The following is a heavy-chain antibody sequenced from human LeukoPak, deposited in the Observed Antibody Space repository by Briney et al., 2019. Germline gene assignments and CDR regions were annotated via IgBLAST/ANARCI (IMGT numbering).Heavy chain of an antibody. CDR2: IYWNADK. Sequence: ESGPTLVKPTQTLTLTCTFSGFSLSTSGVGVGWIRQPPGKALEWLALIYWNADKRYSPSLKSRLTITKDTSKNQVVLTMTNMDPVDTATYYCARLHNYDYVWGSYRPNWFDPWGQGTLVTVSS. J-gene: IGHJ5*02. D-gene: IGHD3-16*02. V-gene: IGHV2-5*01. CDR1: GFSLSTSGVG. CDR3: ARLHNYDYVWGSYRPNWFDP.